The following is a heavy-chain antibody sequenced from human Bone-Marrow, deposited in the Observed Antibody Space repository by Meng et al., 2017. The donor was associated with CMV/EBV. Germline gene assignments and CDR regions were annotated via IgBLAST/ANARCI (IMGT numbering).Heavy chain of an antibody. V-gene: IGHV3-48*04. J-gene: IGHJ4*02. Sequence: GESLKISCAASGFTFSSYAMHWVRQAPGKGLEWVSYISSSGSTIYYADSVKGRFTISRDNAKNSLYLQMNSLRAEDTAVYYCARDGAYYDFWSGYSKYYFDYWGQGTLVTVSS. CDR1: GFTFSSYA. CDR3: ARDGAYYDFWSGYSKYYFDY. CDR2: ISSSGSTI. D-gene: IGHD3-3*01.